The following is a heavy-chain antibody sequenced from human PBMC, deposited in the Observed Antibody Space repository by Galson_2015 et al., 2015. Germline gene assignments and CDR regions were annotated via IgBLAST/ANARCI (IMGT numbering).Heavy chain of an antibody. CDR2: IDPSDSYT. Sequence: KKPGESLRISCKGSGYSFTSYWVSWVRQMPGKGLEWMGRIDPSDSYTNYSPSFQGHVTISADKSISTAYLQWSSLKASDTAMYYCARLGAIVAENYYYYYGMDVWGQGTTVTVSS. CDR3: ARLGAIVAENYYYYYGMDV. D-gene: IGHD5-12*01. CDR1: GYSFTSYW. J-gene: IGHJ6*02. V-gene: IGHV5-10-1*01.